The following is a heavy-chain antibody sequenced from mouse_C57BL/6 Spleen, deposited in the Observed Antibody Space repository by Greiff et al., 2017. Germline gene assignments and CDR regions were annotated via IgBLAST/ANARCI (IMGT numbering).Heavy chain of an antibody. CDR3: ARLGLGRGYYAMDY. D-gene: IGHD4-1*01. CDR2: LNPNNGGT. V-gene: IGHV1-26*01. J-gene: IGHJ4*01. Sequence: VQLQQSGPELVKPGASVKISCKASGYTFTDYYMNWVKQSHGKSLEWIGDLNPNNGGTSYNQKFKGKATLTVDKSSSTASMELRSLTSEDSAVYYCARLGLGRGYYAMDYWGQGTSVTVSS. CDR1: GYTFTDYY.